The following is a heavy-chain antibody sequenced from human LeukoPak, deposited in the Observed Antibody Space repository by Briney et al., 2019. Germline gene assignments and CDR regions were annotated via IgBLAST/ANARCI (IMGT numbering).Heavy chain of an antibody. Sequence: PGGSLRLSCAASGFTVSSNYMSWVRQAPGKGLEWVSVIYSGGSTYYADSVKGRFTISRDNSKSTLYLQMNSLRAEDTAVYYCARGGYYDSSGYYNPPFDYWGQGTLVTVSS. D-gene: IGHD3-22*01. V-gene: IGHV3-53*01. J-gene: IGHJ4*02. CDR1: GFTVSSNY. CDR2: IYSGGST. CDR3: ARGGYYDSSGYYNPPFDY.